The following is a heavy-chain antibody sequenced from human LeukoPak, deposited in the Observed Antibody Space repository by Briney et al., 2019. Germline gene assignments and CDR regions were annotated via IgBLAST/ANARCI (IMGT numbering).Heavy chain of an antibody. CDR1: GCTVSSNY. Sequence: PGGSLRLSCAASGCTVSSNYMSWVRQAPGKGLEWVSVIYSGGSTYYADSVKGRFTISRDNSKNTLYLQMNSLRAEDTAVYYCARDIGRIDYWGQGTLVTVSS. CDR3: ARDIGRIDY. J-gene: IGHJ4*02. CDR2: IYSGGST. V-gene: IGHV3-66*01. D-gene: IGHD1-1*01.